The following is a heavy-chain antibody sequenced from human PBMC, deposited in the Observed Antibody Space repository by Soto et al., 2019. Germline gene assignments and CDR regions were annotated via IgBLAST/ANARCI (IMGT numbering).Heavy chain of an antibody. CDR1: GGSMSSYY. Sequence: PSETLSLTCTVSGGSMSSYYWSCIRQPPGKGLEWIGYVYYSGSTNYNPHLKSRVTISIDTSKNQFSLKLSSVTAAATAVYYCATYANYNNYWRQGTLVTVSS. V-gene: IGHV4-59*01. CDR3: ATYANYNNY. CDR2: VYYSGST. D-gene: IGHD4-4*01. J-gene: IGHJ4*02.